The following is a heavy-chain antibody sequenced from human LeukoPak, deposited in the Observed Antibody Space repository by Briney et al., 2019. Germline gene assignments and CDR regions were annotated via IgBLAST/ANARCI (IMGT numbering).Heavy chain of an antibody. D-gene: IGHD1-26*01. CDR3: AREGAYSGTYYLDY. J-gene: IGHJ4*02. V-gene: IGHV6-1*01. Sequence: SQTLSLACAISGDSFSSNSAAWNWIRQSPSRGLEWLGRTDYRSKWYDEYAASVKSRITINPETSKNQSSLQLNSVTPGDTAVYFCAREGAYSGTYYLDYWGQGTPVTVSS. CDR2: TDYRSKWYD. CDR1: GDSFSSNSAA.